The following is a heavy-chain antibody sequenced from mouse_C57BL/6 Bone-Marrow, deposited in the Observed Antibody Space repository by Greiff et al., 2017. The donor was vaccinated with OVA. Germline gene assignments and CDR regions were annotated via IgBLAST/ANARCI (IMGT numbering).Heavy chain of an antibody. J-gene: IGHJ3*01. CDR3: FSPWFAY. D-gene: IGHD6-1*01. CDR2: FNPNYGTT. Sequence: EVKVVESGPELVKPGASVKISCKASGYSFTDYNMNWVKQSNGKSLEWIGVFNPNYGTTSYNQKFKGKATLTVDQSSSTAYMQLNSLASEDSAVYYCFSPWFAYWGQGTLVTVSA. V-gene: IGHV1-39*01. CDR1: GYSFTDYN.